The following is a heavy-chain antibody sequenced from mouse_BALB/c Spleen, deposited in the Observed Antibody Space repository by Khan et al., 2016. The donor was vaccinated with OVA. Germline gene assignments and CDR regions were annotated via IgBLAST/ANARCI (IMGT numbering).Heavy chain of an antibody. V-gene: IGHV2-6-5*01. D-gene: IGHD3-1*01. Sequence: QVQLQESGPGLVAPSQSLSVTFPVSGFSLPYYGVSLIRQPPGKGLGWLGVLWGGGSSYYDLALKSRLSNSKDNSMRQDFLHMNCLQTDDTAMYYCAKGLGSDYVALDYWGQGTSVTVSA. CDR1: GFSLPYYG. CDR2: LWGGGSS. J-gene: IGHJ4*01. CDR3: AKGLGSDYVALDY.